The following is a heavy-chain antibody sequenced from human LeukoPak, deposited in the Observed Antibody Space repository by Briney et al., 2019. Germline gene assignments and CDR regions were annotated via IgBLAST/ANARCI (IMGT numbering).Heavy chain of an antibody. V-gene: IGHV3-21*01. Sequence: GGSLRLSCAVSGFTFRNYWMSWVRQAPGKGLEWVSSISSSGSYIYYADSVKGRFTISRDNAKNSLYLQMNSLRAEDTAVYYCVRVRGVATIIGGIYGYWGQGTLVTVSS. CDR2: ISSSGSYI. J-gene: IGHJ4*02. CDR3: VRVRGVATIIGGIYGY. D-gene: IGHD5-12*01. CDR1: GFTFRNYW.